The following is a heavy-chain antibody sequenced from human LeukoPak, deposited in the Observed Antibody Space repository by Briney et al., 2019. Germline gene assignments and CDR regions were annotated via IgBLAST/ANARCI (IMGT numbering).Heavy chain of an antibody. CDR2: IRDDGSTK. Sequence: GGSLRLSCAASGFIFSTYGMHWVRQAPGKGLQWVAFIRDDGSTKYYADSVKGRFTISRDNSENTLYLQMNSLRAEDTAVYYCARESDTASAGTTDYWGQGTLVTVSS. CDR3: ARESDTASAGTTDY. D-gene: IGHD6-13*01. CDR1: GFIFSTYG. J-gene: IGHJ4*02. V-gene: IGHV3-30*02.